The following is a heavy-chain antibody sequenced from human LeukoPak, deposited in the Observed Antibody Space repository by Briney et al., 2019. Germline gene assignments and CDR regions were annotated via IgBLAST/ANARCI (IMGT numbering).Heavy chain of an antibody. Sequence: GGSLRLSCAASGFTFSSYGMHWVRQAPGKGLEWVAVISYDGSNKYYADSVKGRFTISGDNSKNTLYLQMNSLRAEDTAVYYCARLGVDYDILSPYYKVYYFDYWGQGTLVTVSS. D-gene: IGHD3-9*01. CDR2: ISYDGSNK. CDR1: GFTFSSYG. CDR3: ARLGVDYDILSPYYKVYYFDY. J-gene: IGHJ4*02. V-gene: IGHV3-30*03.